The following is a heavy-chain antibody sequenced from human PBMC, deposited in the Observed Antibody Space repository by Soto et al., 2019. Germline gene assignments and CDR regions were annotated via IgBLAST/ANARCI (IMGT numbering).Heavy chain of an antibody. J-gene: IGHJ6*03. D-gene: IGHD3-3*01. CDR3: ASKGGPKKTYYDFWSGYFPPNYYYMDV. CDR2: IYYSGST. V-gene: IGHV4-39*01. CDR1: GCSIRSSSSY. Sequence: SATLSLTCTVSGCSIRSSSSYWGWIRQPPGQGLEWIGSIYYSGSTYYNPSLKSRVTISVDTPKNQFSLKLSSVTAADTAVYYCASKGGPKKTYYDFWSGYFPPNYYYMDVWGKGTTVT.